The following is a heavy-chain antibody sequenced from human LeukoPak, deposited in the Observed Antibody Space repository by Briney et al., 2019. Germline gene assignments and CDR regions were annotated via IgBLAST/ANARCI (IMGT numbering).Heavy chain of an antibody. Sequence: SETLSLTCAVSGGSISSSNWWSWVRQPPGKGLEWIGEIYHSGSTNYNPSLKSRVTISVDRSKNQFSLKLSSVTAADTAVYYCARVRGYCSSTSCYRGWFDPWGQGTLVTVPS. CDR3: ARVRGYCSSTSCYRGWFDP. CDR2: IYHSGST. D-gene: IGHD2-2*03. V-gene: IGHV4-4*02. J-gene: IGHJ5*02. CDR1: GGSISSSNW.